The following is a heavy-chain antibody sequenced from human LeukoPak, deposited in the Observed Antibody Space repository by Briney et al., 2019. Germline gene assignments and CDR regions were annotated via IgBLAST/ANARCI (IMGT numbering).Heavy chain of an antibody. D-gene: IGHD3-3*01. V-gene: IGHV4-59*08. CDR3: ARGVHYDFWSGYSIPLDAFDI. CDR1: GGSISSYY. CDR2: IYYSGST. J-gene: IGHJ3*02. Sequence: TSETLSLTCTVSGGSISSYYWSWIRQPPGKGLEWIGYIYYSGSTNYNPSLKSRVTISVDTSKNQFSLKLSSVTAADTAVYYCARGVHYDFWSGYSIPLDAFDIWGQGTMVTVSS.